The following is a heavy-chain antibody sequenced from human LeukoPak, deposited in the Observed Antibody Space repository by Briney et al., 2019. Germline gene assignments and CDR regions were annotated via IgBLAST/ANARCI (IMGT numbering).Heavy chain of an antibody. CDR3: ARDRSLLWFGELFY. J-gene: IGHJ4*02. CDR2: IYHSGST. CDR1: GGSSSSGGYS. V-gene: IGHV4-30-2*01. Sequence: NPSETLSLTCAVSGGSSSSGGYSWRWIRQPPGKGLEWIGYIYHSGSTYYNPSLKSRVTISVDRSKNQFSLKLSSVTAADTAVYYCARDRSLLWFGELFYWGQGTLVTVSS. D-gene: IGHD3-10*01.